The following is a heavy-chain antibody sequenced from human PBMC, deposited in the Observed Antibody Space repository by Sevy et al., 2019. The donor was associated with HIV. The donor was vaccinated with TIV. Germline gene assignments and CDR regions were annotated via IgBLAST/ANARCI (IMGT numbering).Heavy chain of an antibody. CDR3: ARDLGTGYFDF. D-gene: IGHD1-26*01. CDR2: ISGSQYMI. Sequence: GGSLRLSCAASGFTFSDYYMSWIRQAPGKGLEWISYISGSQYMIYYADSVKGRFTISRDNAKNSLYLQMNSLRPEDSAVYFCARDLGTGYFDFWGQGIQVTVSS. J-gene: IGHJ4*02. CDR1: GFTFSDYY. V-gene: IGHV3-11*01.